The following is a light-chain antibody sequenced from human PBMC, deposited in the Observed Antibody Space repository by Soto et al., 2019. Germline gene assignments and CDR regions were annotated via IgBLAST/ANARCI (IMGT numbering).Light chain of an antibody. CDR3: QQYYMTHPAT. Sequence: DIVMTQSPDSLAVSLGERATMSWMSIQSVLYSSDNKNYLVGYQQKPGQPPKLLIYWAYTREFGVPDRLSGSGSGTDLTLTISSLQAEAVAVYYCQQYYMTHPATVGQGTKVENK. V-gene: IGKV4-1*01. CDR2: WAY. J-gene: IGKJ1*01. CDR1: QSVLYSSDNKNY.